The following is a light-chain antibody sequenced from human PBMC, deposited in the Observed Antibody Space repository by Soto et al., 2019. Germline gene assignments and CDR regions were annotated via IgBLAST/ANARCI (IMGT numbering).Light chain of an antibody. CDR3: AAWDDSLNGVA. CDR1: SSNIGSNT. Sequence: QSVLTQPPSASGTPGQRVTISCSGSSSNIGSNTVNWYQQLPGTAPKLLIYSNTQRPSGVPDRFSGSKSGTSASLAISGLQSEDEADYYCAAWDDSLNGVAFGGSTQLTVL. CDR2: SNT. V-gene: IGLV1-44*01. J-gene: IGLJ7*01.